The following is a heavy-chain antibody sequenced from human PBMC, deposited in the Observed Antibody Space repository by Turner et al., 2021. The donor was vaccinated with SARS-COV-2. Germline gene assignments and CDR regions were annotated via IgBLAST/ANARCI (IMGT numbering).Heavy chain of an antibody. V-gene: IGHV1-8*01. D-gene: IGHD2-2*01. CDR2: MNPNSGNT. J-gene: IGHJ6*02. Sequence: QVQLVQSGAEAKKPGASVKVSCKATGYTFTNYDINWVRQATGQGLEWMGWMNPNSGNTGYAQKFPSRVTMTRDTSISTAYMELSSLRSEDTAVYYCARLHGHCTSTSCYWDYYFGMDVWGQGTTVTVSS. CDR1: GYTFTNYD. CDR3: ARLHGHCTSTSCYWDYYFGMDV.